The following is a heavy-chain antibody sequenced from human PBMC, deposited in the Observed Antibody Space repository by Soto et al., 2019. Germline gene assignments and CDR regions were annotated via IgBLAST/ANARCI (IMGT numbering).Heavy chain of an antibody. Sequence: SETLSLTCTVSGGSISSSSYYWGWIRQPPGKGLEWIVYIYYSGTIYYDPSLKSRVTMSVDMSKNHYSLKLSSVTAVDTAVYYCATIAGTAGGPIDYWGQGTLVTVSS. J-gene: IGHJ4*02. CDR3: ATIAGTAGGPIDY. CDR2: IYYSGTI. V-gene: IGHV4-39*07. D-gene: IGHD6-13*01. CDR1: GGSISSSSYY.